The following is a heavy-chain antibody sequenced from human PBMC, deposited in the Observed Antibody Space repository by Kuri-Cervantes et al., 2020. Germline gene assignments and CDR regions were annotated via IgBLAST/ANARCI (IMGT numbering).Heavy chain of an antibody. J-gene: IGHJ3*02. CDR2: VSASGGLT. Sequence: GESLKISCAASGFTFNSNGMSWVRQAPGKGLEWVSSVSASGGLTYYTDSVKGRFTISRDNAKNTLYLQMNSLRADDTAVYYCAREQVAGNRNDAFDIWGQGTMVTVSS. CDR1: GFTFNSNG. D-gene: IGHD6-19*01. CDR3: AREQVAGNRNDAFDI. V-gene: IGHV3-23*01.